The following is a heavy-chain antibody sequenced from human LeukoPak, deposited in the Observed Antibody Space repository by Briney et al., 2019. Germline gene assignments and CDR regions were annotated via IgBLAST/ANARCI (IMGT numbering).Heavy chain of an antibody. CDR3: ARAKDDTAMEFDY. D-gene: IGHD5-18*01. Sequence: PGGSLRLSCAASGFTFSSYSMNWVRQAPGKGLEWVSSISSSSSYIYYADSAKGRFTISRDNAKNSLYLQMNSLRAEDTAVYYCARAKDDTAMEFDYWGQGTLVTVSS. V-gene: IGHV3-21*01. J-gene: IGHJ4*02. CDR1: GFTFSSYS. CDR2: ISSSSSYI.